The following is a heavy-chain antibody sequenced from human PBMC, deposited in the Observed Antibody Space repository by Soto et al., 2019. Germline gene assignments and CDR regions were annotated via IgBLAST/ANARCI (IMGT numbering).Heavy chain of an antibody. V-gene: IGHV1-18*01. CDR1: GYTFTNSG. CDR2: INAGNGNT. J-gene: IGHJ4*02. Sequence: GASVKVSCKASGYTFTNSGISWVRQAPGQGLEWMAWINAGNGNTNYSQHLQGRVTITRDTSASTAYMELSSLRSEDTAVYYCARAVAVPADFDYWGQGTLVTVSP. D-gene: IGHD6-19*01. CDR3: ARAVAVPADFDY.